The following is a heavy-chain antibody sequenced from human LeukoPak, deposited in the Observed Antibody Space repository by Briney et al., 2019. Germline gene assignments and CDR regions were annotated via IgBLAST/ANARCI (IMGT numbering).Heavy chain of an antibody. D-gene: IGHD4-23*01. Sequence: ASVKVSCKASGGTFSSYAISWVRQAPGQGLEWIGRIIPILGIANYAQKFQGRVTITADKSTSTAYMELSSLRSEDTAVYYCARDTSLTTVVRGFDYWGQGSLVTVSS. CDR2: IIPILGIA. J-gene: IGHJ4*02. CDR3: ARDTSLTTVVRGFDY. V-gene: IGHV1-69*04. CDR1: GGTFSSYA.